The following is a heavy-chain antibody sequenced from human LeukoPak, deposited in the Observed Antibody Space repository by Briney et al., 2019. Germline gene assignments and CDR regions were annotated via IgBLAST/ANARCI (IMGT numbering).Heavy chain of an antibody. CDR2: ISWNSGSI. D-gene: IGHD1-26*01. CDR1: GFTFDDYA. V-gene: IGHV3-9*01. J-gene: IGHJ4*02. Sequence: PGGSLRLSCAASGFTFDDYAMHWVRQAPGKGLEWVSGISWNSGSIGYADSVKGRFTISRDNAKNSLCLQMNSLRAEDTALYYCAKSAEATPIYYFDYWGQGTLVTVSS. CDR3: AKSAEATPIYYFDY.